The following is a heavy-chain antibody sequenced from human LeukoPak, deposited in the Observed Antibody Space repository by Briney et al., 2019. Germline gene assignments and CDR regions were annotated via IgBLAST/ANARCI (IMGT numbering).Heavy chain of an antibody. Sequence: GGSLRLSCAASGFTFSSYAMSWVRQAPGKGLEWVSAISGSGGSTYYADSVKGRFTISRDNSKNTLYLQMNSLRAEDTAVYYCAKFTLRYFDWLPEGDAFDIWGQGTMVTVSS. CDR3: AKFTLRYFDWLPEGDAFDI. CDR1: GFTFSSYA. J-gene: IGHJ3*02. V-gene: IGHV3-23*01. CDR2: ISGSGGST. D-gene: IGHD3-9*01.